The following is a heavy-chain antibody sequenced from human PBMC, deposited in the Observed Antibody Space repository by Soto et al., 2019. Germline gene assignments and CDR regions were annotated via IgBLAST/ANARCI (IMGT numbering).Heavy chain of an antibody. J-gene: IGHJ6*02. CDR1: GGSITSSY. CDR2: IYDTGISGYTPST. CDR3: ARGEDAFFYCGLDV. Sequence: SETLSLTCTVSGGSITSSYWSWIRRPPGKGLEWIAYIYDTGISGYTPSTSYNPSLKSRVTMSVDTSKSQFSLKLTSVTAADTAVYYCARGEDAFFYCGLDVWGQGITVTVSS. V-gene: IGHV4-59*01.